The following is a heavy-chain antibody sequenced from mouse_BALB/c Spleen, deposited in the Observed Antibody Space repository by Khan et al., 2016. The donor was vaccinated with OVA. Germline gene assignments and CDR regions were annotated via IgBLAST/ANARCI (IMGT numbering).Heavy chain of an antibody. J-gene: IGHJ2*01. CDR1: GYTFINYW. Sequence: VKVEESGAELAKPGASVKMSCKASGYTFINYWILWVKQRPGQGLEWIGYINPSTGYTEYNQNFKDKATLTADKSSRTAYMQLSSLTSEDSAVYYCARRGLRWDFDYWGQGTTLTVSS. CDR3: ARRGLRWDFDY. CDR2: INPSTGYT. V-gene: IGHV1-7*01. D-gene: IGHD1-1*01.